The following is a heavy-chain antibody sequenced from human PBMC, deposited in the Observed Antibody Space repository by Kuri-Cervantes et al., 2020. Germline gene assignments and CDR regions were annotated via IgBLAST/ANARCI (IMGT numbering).Heavy chain of an antibody. CDR1: GYTFTSYD. J-gene: IGHJ6*02. D-gene: IGHD3-16*01. Sequence: ASVKVSCKASGYTFTSYDINWVRQATGQGLEWMGWMNPNSGNTDYAQKFQGRVTMTRNTSISTAYMELSSLRSEDTAVYYCARAPGLDYYGGMDVWGQGTTVTVSS. CDR2: MNPNSGNT. CDR3: ARAPGLDYYGGMDV. V-gene: IGHV1-8*01.